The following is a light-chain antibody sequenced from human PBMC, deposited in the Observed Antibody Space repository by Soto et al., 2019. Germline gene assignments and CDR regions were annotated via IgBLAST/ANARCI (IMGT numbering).Light chain of an antibody. J-gene: IGKJ1*01. Sequence: EIVLTQSPATLSLSPGGRATLSCRASQSVSLSLAWYQQKPGQAPRLLIYDASKRAPGFPARFSGSGSGTDFTLTISSLEPEDFAVYYCQERTGWPPWTFGQGTKVDIK. CDR1: QSVSLS. CDR2: DAS. V-gene: IGKV3-11*01. CDR3: QERTGWPPWT.